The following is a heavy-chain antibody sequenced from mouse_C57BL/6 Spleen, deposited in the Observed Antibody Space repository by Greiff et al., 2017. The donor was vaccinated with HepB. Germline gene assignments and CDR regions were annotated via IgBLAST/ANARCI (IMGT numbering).Heavy chain of an antibody. CDR1: GYSITSGYY. J-gene: IGHJ3*01. D-gene: IGHD2-3*01. CDR3: ARDHGYDGYYWFAY. CDR2: ISYDGSN. V-gene: IGHV3-6*01. Sequence: EVKLLESGPGLVKPSQSLSLTCSVTGYSITSGYYWNWIRQFPGNKLEWMGYISYDGSNNYKPSLKNRISITRDTSKNQFFLKLNAVTTEDTATYYCARDHGYDGYYWFAYWGQGTLVTVSA.